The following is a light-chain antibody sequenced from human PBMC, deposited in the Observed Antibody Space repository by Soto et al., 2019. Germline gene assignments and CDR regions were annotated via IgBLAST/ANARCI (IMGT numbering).Light chain of an antibody. CDR1: QSVGRSY. V-gene: IGKV3-20*01. CDR3: QQYGSSPWA. J-gene: IGKJ1*01. CDR2: AAS. Sequence: DIVLTQSPGTLSLSPGERAPLSCRATQSVGRSYLAWYQHKPGQAPRLLISAASRRATGIPDRFSGSGSGTDFTLTISELEPEDSAVYYCQQYGSSPWAFGQGTKVDIK.